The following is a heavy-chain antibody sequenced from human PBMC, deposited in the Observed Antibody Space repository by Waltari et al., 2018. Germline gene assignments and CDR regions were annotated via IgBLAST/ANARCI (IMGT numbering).Heavy chain of an antibody. CDR3: AKRDNIGWFYLDF. CDR2: INGNSGDV. Sequence: EVQLVASGGGLAQRGRSMRLSCVASGFQFDDYAMHWVRQAPGKGLEWVSGINGNSGDVHYADSVKGRFTISRDNAKNSLYLEMNGLRVEDTALYYCAKRDNIGWFYLDFWGQGALVTVSS. CDR1: GFQFDDYA. V-gene: IGHV3-9*01. D-gene: IGHD2-15*01. J-gene: IGHJ4*02.